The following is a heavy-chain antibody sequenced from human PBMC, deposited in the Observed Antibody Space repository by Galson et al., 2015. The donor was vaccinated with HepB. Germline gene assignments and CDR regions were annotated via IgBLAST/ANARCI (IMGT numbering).Heavy chain of an antibody. CDR1: GFAFSSSS. CDR3: ARDMAAATDAFDI. V-gene: IGHV3-21*01. Sequence: SLRLSCAASGFAFSSSSMNWVRQAPGKGLEWVSSISSSSSYIYYADSVKGRLTISRDNAKNSLYLQMNSLRAEDTAAYYCARDMAAATDAFDIWGQGTMVTVSS. CDR2: ISSSSSYI. J-gene: IGHJ3*02. D-gene: IGHD6-13*01.